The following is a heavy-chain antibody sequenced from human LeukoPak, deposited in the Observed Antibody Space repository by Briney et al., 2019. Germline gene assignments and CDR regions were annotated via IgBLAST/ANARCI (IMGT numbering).Heavy chain of an antibody. CDR3: ARDYYDILTGYPNYYYYGMDV. CDR2: ISSDGSNK. CDR1: GFTFSSYG. D-gene: IGHD3-9*01. J-gene: IGHJ6*02. V-gene: IGHV3-30*03. Sequence: GRSLRLSCAASGFTFSSYGMHWVRQAPGKGLEWVAVISSDGSNKYYADSVKGRFSISRDNSKNTLYLQMNSLRAEDSAVYYCARDYYDILTGYPNYYYYGMDVWGQGTTVTVSS.